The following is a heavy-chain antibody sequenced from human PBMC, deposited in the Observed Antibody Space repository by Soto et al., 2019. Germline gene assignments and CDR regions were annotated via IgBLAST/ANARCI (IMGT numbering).Heavy chain of an antibody. V-gene: IGHV3-30*18. CDR3: AKDPPYFDY. J-gene: IGHJ4*02. Sequence: GGSLRLSXAASGFTFSSYGMHWVRQAPGKGLEWVAVISYDGSNKYYADSVKGRFTISRDNSKNTLYLQMNSLRAEDTAVYYCAKDPPYFDYWGQGTLVTVSS. CDR1: GFTFSSYG. CDR2: ISYDGSNK.